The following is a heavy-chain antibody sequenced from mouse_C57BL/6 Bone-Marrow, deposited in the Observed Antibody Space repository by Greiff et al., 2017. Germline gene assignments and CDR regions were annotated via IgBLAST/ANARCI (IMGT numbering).Heavy chain of an antibody. V-gene: IGHV5-4*01. CDR1: GFTFSSYA. CDR2: ISDGGSYT. CDR3: ARVPFYYYASDY. J-gene: IGHJ4*01. Sequence: EVQLVESGGGLVKPGGSLKLSCAASGFTFSSYAMSWVRQTPEKRLEWVATISDGGSYTYYPDNVKGRFTISRDNAKNNLYLQMSHLKSEDTAMYYCARVPFYYYASDYWGQGTSVTVSS.